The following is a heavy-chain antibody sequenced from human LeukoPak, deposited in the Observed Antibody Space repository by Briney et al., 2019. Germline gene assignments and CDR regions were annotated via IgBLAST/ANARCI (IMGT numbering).Heavy chain of an antibody. V-gene: IGHV1-2*02. D-gene: IGHD3-3*01. CDR2: INPNSGGT. CDR1: GYTFTTYA. J-gene: IGHJ4*02. CDR3: ARDPERITIFGVVNPIWDY. Sequence: GASVKVSCKASGYTFTTYAMNWVRQAPGQGLEWMGLINPNSGGTNYAQKFQVRVTMTRDTSIRTAYMELSRLRSNDTAVYYCARDPERITIFGVVNPIWDYWGQGTLVTVSS.